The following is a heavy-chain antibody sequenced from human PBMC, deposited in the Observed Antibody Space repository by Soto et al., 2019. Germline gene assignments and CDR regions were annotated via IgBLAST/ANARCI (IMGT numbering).Heavy chain of an antibody. V-gene: IGHV1-3*01. J-gene: IGHJ4*02. CDR2: INAGNGNT. D-gene: IGHD3-22*01. CDR3: AREYDSSGYFFDY. CDR1: GYTFTSYA. Sequence: QVQLVQSGAEVKKPGASVKVSCKASGYTFTSYAMHWVRQAPGQRPEWMGWINAGNGNTKYSQNFQGRVTITRDTSESTAYMELSSLRSEDTAVYYCAREYDSSGYFFDYWGQGTLVTVSS.